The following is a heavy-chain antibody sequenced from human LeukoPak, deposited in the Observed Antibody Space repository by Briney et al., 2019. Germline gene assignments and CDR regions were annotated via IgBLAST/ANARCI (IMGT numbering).Heavy chain of an antibody. V-gene: IGHV4-39*07. Sequence: PSETLSLTCTVSGGSISSSSYYWGWIRQPPGKGLEWIGSIYYSGSTYYNPSHKSLVTISVDTSKNQFSLKLSSVTAADTAVYYCARYEGGPNWFDPWGQGTLVTVSS. J-gene: IGHJ5*02. CDR3: ARYEGGPNWFDP. CDR2: IYYSGST. D-gene: IGHD3-16*01. CDR1: GGSISSSSYY.